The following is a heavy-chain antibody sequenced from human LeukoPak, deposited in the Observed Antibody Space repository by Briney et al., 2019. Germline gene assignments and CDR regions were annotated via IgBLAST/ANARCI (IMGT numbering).Heavy chain of an antibody. CDR2: IYHSGST. J-gene: IGHJ3*02. D-gene: IGHD5-12*01. V-gene: IGHV4-30-2*02. CDR1: GGSISSGGYY. CDR3: AAVSYDGDAFDI. Sequence: SQTLSLTCTVSGGSISSGGYYWSWIRQPPGKGLEWIGYIYHSGSTYYNPSLKSRVTISVDRSKNQFSLKLSSVTAADTAVYYCAAVSYDGDAFDIWGQGTMVTVSS.